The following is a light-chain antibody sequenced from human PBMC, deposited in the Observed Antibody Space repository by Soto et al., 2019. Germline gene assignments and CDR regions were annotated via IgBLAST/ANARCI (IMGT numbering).Light chain of an antibody. CDR1: SSNIGAGYE. Sequence: QSVLTQPPSESEAPGQRVTISCTGSSSNIGAGYEAHWYQQVPGTAPKLLIYENNNRPSGVPDRFSGSKSGTSASLAITGLHAEDEAEYYCQSYDSSLSGYVFGTGTKLTVL. CDR2: ENN. J-gene: IGLJ1*01. CDR3: QSYDSSLSGYV. V-gene: IGLV1-40*01.